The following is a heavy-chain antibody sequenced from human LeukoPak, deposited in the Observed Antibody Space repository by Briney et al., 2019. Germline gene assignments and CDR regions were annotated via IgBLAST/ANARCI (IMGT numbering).Heavy chain of an antibody. Sequence: GGSLRLSCAASGFTFDYYWMHWVRQAPGKGLMWVSRINTDGSNTHYTDSVKGRFTISRDNAKNTLYLQMNGLRVEDTAVYYCVVWGEDRSGHRFDFWGQGTLVTVSS. CDR3: VVWGEDRSGHRFDF. V-gene: IGHV3-74*01. CDR1: GFTFDYYW. CDR2: INTDGSNT. J-gene: IGHJ4*02. D-gene: IGHD3-22*01.